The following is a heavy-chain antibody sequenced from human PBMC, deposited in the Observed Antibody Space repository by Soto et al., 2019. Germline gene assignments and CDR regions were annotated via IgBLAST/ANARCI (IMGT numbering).Heavy chain of an antibody. Sequence: PGGSLRLSCATSGFIFSDDYIHWVRQAPGKGLEWVSAIWCDSSNKYYADSVKGRFTISRDNSKNTLYLQMNSLRAEDTAVYYCAKALYYDFWSGSNWFDPWGQGTLVTVSS. CDR1: GFIFSDDY. D-gene: IGHD3-3*01. V-gene: IGHV3-33*06. J-gene: IGHJ5*02. CDR3: AKALYYDFWSGSNWFDP. CDR2: IWCDSSNK.